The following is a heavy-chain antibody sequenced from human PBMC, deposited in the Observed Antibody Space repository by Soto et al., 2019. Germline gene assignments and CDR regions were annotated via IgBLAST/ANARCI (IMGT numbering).Heavy chain of an antibody. CDR1: GFTFSSYW. CDR2: INSDGSST. CDR3: AREGCSGGSCYPSDDAFDI. Sequence: GGSLRLSCAASGFTFSSYWMHWVRQAPGKGLVWVSRINSDGSSTSYADSVKGRFTISRDNAKNTLYLQMNSLRAEDTAVYYCAREGCSGGSCYPSDDAFDIWGQGTMVTVSS. V-gene: IGHV3-74*01. J-gene: IGHJ3*02. D-gene: IGHD2-15*01.